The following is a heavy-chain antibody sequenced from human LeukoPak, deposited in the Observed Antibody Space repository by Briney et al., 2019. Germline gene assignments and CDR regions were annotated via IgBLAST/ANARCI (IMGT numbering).Heavy chain of an antibody. CDR3: ARGAKRGYSYGYLGY. J-gene: IGHJ4*02. CDR2: IWYDGSNK. Sequence: GGSLRLSCAASGFTFSLSNMNWVRQAPGKGLEWVAVIWYDGSNKYYADSVKGRFTISRDNSKNTLYLQMNSLRAEDTAVYYCARGAKRGYSYGYLGYWGQGTLVTVSS. CDR1: GFTFSLSN. D-gene: IGHD5-18*01. V-gene: IGHV3-33*07.